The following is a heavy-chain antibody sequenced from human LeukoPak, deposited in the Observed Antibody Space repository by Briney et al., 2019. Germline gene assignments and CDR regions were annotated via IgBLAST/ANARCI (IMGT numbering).Heavy chain of an antibody. V-gene: IGHV1-46*01. CDR3: ARANYTAMETGPLGY. J-gene: IGHJ4*02. CDR2: INPSGGST. Sequence: GASVKVPCKASGYTFTSYYMHWVRQAPGQGLEWMGIINPSGGSTSYAQKFQGRVTMTRDTSTGTVYMELSSLRSEDTAVYYCARANYTAMETGPLGYWGQGTLVTVSS. CDR1: GYTFTSYY. D-gene: IGHD5-18*01.